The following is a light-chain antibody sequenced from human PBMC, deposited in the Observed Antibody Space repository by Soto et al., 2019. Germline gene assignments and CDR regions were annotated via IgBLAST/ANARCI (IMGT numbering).Light chain of an antibody. V-gene: IGKV3-20*01. J-gene: IGKJ1*01. CDR3: QQYGFSPT. CDR1: QSVSIS. Sequence: EIVVRPSPTILSLSPGEGANLSCRASQSVSISLAWYQQKPGQAPRLLIYGASNRATGIPDRFSGSGSGTEFTLTISRLEPEDVGVYYCQQYGFSPTFAQGTKVDI. CDR2: GAS.